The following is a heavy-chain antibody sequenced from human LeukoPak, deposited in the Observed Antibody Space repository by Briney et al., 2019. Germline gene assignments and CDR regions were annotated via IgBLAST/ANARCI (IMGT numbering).Heavy chain of an antibody. D-gene: IGHD6-19*01. J-gene: IGHJ5*02. V-gene: IGHV3-53*01. CDR1: GFTFSSYE. CDR3: ARRGTIGVPAAWFDP. CDR2: IYSGGST. Sequence: PGGSLRLSCAASGFTFSSYEMNWVRQAPGKGLEWVSVIYSGGSTYYADSVKGRFTISRDNSKNTLYLQMNSLRAEDTAVYYCARRGTIGVPAAWFDPWGQGTLVTVSS.